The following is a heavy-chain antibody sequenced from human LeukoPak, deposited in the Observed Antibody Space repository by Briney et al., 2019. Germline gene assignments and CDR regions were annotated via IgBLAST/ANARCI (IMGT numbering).Heavy chain of an antibody. CDR3: ARRAMVTTHFDY. Sequence: SETLSLTCTVSGGSISSGGYYWSWIRQHPGKGLEWIGYIYYSGSTNYNPSLKSRVTISVDTSKNQFSLKLSSVTAADTAVYYCARRAMVTTHFDYWGQGTLVTVSS. V-gene: IGHV4-31*03. CDR1: GGSISSGGYY. J-gene: IGHJ4*02. D-gene: IGHD5-18*01. CDR2: IYYSGST.